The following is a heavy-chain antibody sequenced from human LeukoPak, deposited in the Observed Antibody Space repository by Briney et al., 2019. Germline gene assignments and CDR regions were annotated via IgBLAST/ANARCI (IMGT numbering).Heavy chain of an antibody. V-gene: IGHV1-69*01. Sequence: SVNVSCKASGGTFSSYAISWARQAPGQGLEWMGGIIPIFGTANYAQKFQGRVTITADESTSTAYMELSSLRSEDTAVYYCARGGDIVVVVAATPYYYGMDVWGKGTTVTVSS. CDR2: IIPIFGTA. CDR1: GGTFSSYA. J-gene: IGHJ6*04. D-gene: IGHD2-15*01. CDR3: ARGGDIVVVVAATPYYYGMDV.